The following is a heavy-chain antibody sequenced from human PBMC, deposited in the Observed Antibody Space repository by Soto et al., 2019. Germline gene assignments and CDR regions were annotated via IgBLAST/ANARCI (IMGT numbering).Heavy chain of an antibody. CDR3: AREHSGWEDYYGMDV. V-gene: IGHV3-33*01. Sequence: QVQLVESGGGVVQPGRSLRLSCAASGFTLSSYGMHWVRQAPGKGLEWVAVIWYDGSSKYYADSVKGRFTISRANSKNTLYLQMNSLRAEDTAVYYCAREHSGWEDYYGMDVWGQGTTVTVSS. D-gene: IGHD1-26*01. J-gene: IGHJ6*02. CDR1: GFTLSSYG. CDR2: IWYDGSSK.